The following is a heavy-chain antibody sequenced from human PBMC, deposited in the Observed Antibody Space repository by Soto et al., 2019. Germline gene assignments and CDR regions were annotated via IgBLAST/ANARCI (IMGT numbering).Heavy chain of an antibody. CDR1: GYTLTELS. CDR2: FDPEDGET. Sequence: GASVKVSCKVSGYTLTELSMHWVRQAPGKGLEWMGGFDPEDGETIYAQKFQGRVTMTEDTSTDTAYMELSSLRSEDTAVYYCASNYYGSGSYPLDYWGQGTLVTVSS. CDR3: ASNYYGSGSYPLDY. D-gene: IGHD3-10*01. J-gene: IGHJ4*02. V-gene: IGHV1-24*01.